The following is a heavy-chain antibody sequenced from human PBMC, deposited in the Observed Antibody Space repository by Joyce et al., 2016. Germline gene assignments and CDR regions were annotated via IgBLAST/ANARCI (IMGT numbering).Heavy chain of an antibody. CDR2: IYWDDDK. D-gene: IGHD5-12*01. CDR1: VFSLSTRGVG. J-gene: IGHJ4*02. CDR3: AHRPNSGYDPSAFDF. Sequence: QITLKESGPTLVKPTQTLTLTCSFSVFSLSTRGVGVGWIRQPPGKALACLALIYWDDDKRYSPSLKSRLTITKDTSRNQVVLTMTNMDPVDTATYYCAHRPNSGYDPSAFDFWGQGTLVTVSS. V-gene: IGHV2-5*02.